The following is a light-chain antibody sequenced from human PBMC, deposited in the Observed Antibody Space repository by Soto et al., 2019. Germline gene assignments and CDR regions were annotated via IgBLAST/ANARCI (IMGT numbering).Light chain of an antibody. CDR3: AAWDDSLKGYV. J-gene: IGLJ1*01. V-gene: IGLV1-44*01. Sequence: QSVLNQAPSASGAPGQRVTISCSGSRSNIGTSTVNWYQQLPGAAPKLLISRNDQRPSGVPDRFSGSTSGTSGSLAISGLQSEDEGDYYCAAWDDSLKGYVFGTGTKLTVL. CDR1: RSNIGTST. CDR2: RND.